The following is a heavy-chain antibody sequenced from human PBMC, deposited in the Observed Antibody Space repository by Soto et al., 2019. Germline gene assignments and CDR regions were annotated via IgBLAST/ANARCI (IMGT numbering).Heavy chain of an antibody. CDR2: IYPGDSDT. V-gene: IGHV5-51*01. CDR1: GYSFTTYW. D-gene: IGHD6-13*01. J-gene: IGHJ3*02. CDR3: SILHPLVDAFHI. Sequence: GESLKISCKVSGYSFTTYWIGWVRQMPGKGLEWMGVIYPGDSDTRYSPSFQGQVTISADKSISTAYLQWRSLKASDTAIYYCSILHPLVDAFHIWGQGTLV.